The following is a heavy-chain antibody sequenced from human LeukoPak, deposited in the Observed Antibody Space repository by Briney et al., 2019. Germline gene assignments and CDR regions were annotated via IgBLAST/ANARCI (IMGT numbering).Heavy chain of an antibody. J-gene: IGHJ5*02. CDR2: ISSSSSYI. V-gene: IGHV3-21*01. Sequence: GGSLRLSCAASGFTFGSYSMNWVRQAPGKGLEWVSSISSSSSYIYYADSVKGRFTISRDNAKNSLYLQMNSLRAEDTAVYYCATKYGSGSPPSPWGQGTLVTVSS. D-gene: IGHD3-10*01. CDR1: GFTFGSYS. CDR3: ATKYGSGSPPSP.